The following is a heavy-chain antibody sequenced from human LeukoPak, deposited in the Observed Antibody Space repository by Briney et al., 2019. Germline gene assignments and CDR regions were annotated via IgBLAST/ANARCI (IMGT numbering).Heavy chain of an antibody. V-gene: IGHV3-30-3*01. Sequence: GGSLRLSCAASGFTFSVYAMHWVRRAPGKGLEWVAVISYGGSNQHYADSVKGRLTISRDNSNNTLFLQMNDLRVGDTAVYYCARGKTVSGDLDYWGQGTLVTVSP. CDR1: GFTFSVYA. J-gene: IGHJ4*02. CDR2: ISYGGSNQ. CDR3: ARGKTVSGDLDY. D-gene: IGHD2-21*02.